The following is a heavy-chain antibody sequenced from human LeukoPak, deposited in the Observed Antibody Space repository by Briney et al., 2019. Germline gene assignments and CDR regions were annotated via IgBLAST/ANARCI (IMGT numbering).Heavy chain of an antibody. CDR1: GFTFSSYA. CDR2: ISGSGGST. CDR3: AKGNLWFGDSAPWDYFDY. D-gene: IGHD3-10*01. Sequence: PGGSLRLSCAASGFTFSSYAMSWVRQAPGKGLEWVSAISGSGGSTYYADSVKGRFTISRDNSKNTLYLQMNSLRAEDTAVYYCAKGNLWFGDSAPWDYFDYWGQGTLVTVSS. J-gene: IGHJ4*02. V-gene: IGHV3-23*01.